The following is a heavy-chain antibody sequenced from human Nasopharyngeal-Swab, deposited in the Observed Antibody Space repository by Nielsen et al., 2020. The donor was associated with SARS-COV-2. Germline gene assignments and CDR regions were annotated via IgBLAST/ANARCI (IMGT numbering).Heavy chain of an antibody. J-gene: IGHJ6*02. CDR3: ARGGLRFRLWFGEAIRRGRYYYGMDV. D-gene: IGHD3-10*01. CDR2: MNPSSCNT. Sequence: ASVKVSCKASGYTFTSYDINWVRQATGQGLAWMGWMNPSSCNTGYAQKFQGIVTMTRNTSISTAYIELSSLRSEDTAVYYCARGGLRFRLWFGEAIRRGRYYYGMDVWGQGTTVTVSS. CDR1: GYTFTSYD. V-gene: IGHV1-8*01.